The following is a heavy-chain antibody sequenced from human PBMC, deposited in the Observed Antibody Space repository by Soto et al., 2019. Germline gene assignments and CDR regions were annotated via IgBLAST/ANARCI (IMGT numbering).Heavy chain of an antibody. CDR1: GDSISSGAYS. Sequence: HLQLQESGSGLVRPSQTLSLTCAVSGDSISSGAYSWSWIRQPPGKGLEWSGYIYARGSTYYYPSLKRRVTRSVDRSKKQFSLNLSSVTAADTSVYFCASTLDYGGSAGSNWFDPWGQGTLVTVSS. J-gene: IGHJ5*02. CDR3: ASTLDYGGSAGSNWFDP. CDR2: IYARGST. V-gene: IGHV4-30-2*01. D-gene: IGHD4-17*01.